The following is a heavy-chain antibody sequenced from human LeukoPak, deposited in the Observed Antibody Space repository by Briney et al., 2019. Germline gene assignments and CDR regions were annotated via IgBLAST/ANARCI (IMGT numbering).Heavy chain of an antibody. D-gene: IGHD4-17*01. CDR2: IYTSGST. Sequence: SETLSLTCTVSGGSISSYYWSCIRQPAGKGLERIGRIYTSGSTNYNPSLKSRVTMSVDTSKNQFSLKLSSVTAADTAVYYWARDPIYGVYDFDYWGRGTLVTVSS. V-gene: IGHV4-4*07. CDR1: GGSISSYY. J-gene: IGHJ4*02. CDR3: ARDPIYGVYDFDY.